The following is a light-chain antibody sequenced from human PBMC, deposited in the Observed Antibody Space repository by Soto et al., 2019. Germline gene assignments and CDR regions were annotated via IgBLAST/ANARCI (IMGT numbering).Light chain of an antibody. CDR1: QSVSSSY. V-gene: IGKV3-20*01. CDR2: GAS. J-gene: IGKJ2*03. CDR3: QQYGSSPPYS. Sequence: EIVLTQSPGTLSLSPGERATLSCRASQSVSSSYLAWYQQKPGQAPRLLIYGASSRATGIPDRFSGSGSGTDFTLTISRLEPEDLAVYCCQQYGSSPPYSFGQGTKLELK.